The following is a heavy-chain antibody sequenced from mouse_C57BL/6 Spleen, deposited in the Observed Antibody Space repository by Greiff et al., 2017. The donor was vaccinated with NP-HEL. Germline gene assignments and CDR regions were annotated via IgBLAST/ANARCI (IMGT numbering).Heavy chain of an antibody. V-gene: IGHV14-1*01. CDR3: TTMGYSNLYFDY. CDR2: IDPEDGDT. Sequence: EVNVVESGAELVRPGASVKLSCTASGFNIKDYYMHWVKQRPEQGLEWIGRIDPEDGDTEYAPKFQGKATMTADTSSNTAYLQLSSLTSEDTAVYYCTTMGYSNLYFDYWGQGTTLTVSS. D-gene: IGHD2-5*01. J-gene: IGHJ2*01. CDR1: GFNIKDYY.